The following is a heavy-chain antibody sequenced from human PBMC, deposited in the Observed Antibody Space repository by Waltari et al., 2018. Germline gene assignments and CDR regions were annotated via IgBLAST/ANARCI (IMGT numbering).Heavy chain of an antibody. CDR1: GFTFSSYS. D-gene: IGHD2-8*01. V-gene: IGHV3-48*01. CDR3: ARDQKDIVLMMYGNFDY. J-gene: IGHJ4*02. Sequence: EVQLVESGGGLVQPGGSLRLSCAASGFTFSSYSMNWVRQAPGKGLEWVSYISSSSSTIYYADSVKGRFTISRDNAKNSLYLQMNSLRAEDTAVYYCARDQKDIVLMMYGNFDYWGQGTLVTVSS. CDR2: ISSSSSTI.